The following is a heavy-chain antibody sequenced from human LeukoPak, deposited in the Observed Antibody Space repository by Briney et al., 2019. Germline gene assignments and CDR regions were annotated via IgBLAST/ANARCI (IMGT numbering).Heavy chain of an antibody. Sequence: GGSLRLSCAASGFTFSSYAMSWGGRSPGNGLKSFSAISGSGGSRYYADSVQGRVTISRYHSKNPLYLQMNSLRAEDTAVYYCAKDRLGIAAAGTSDYWGQGTLVTVSS. J-gene: IGHJ4*02. V-gene: IGHV3-23*01. CDR2: ISGSGGSR. CDR1: GFTFSSYA. D-gene: IGHD6-13*01. CDR3: AKDRLGIAAAGTSDY.